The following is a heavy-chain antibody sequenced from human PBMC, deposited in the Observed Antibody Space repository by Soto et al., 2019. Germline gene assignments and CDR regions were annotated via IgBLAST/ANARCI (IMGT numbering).Heavy chain of an antibody. CDR1: GYSFTSYW. CDR3: ARQGELLNGMDV. V-gene: IGHV5-10-1*01. CDR2: IDPSDSYT. Sequence: PGESLKISCNGSGYSFTSYWISWVRQMPGKGLEWMGRIDPSDSYTNYSPSFQGHVTISADKSISTAYLQWSSLKASDTAMYYCARQGELLNGMDVWGQGTTVTVSS. D-gene: IGHD1-26*01. J-gene: IGHJ6*02.